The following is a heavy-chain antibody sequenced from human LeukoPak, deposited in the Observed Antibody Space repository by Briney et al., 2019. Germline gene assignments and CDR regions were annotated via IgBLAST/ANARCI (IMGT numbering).Heavy chain of an antibody. J-gene: IGHJ5*02. CDR3: ARGGSSTSSEYNWFDP. V-gene: IGHV3-11*01. CDR1: GFTFSDYY. Sequence: PGGSLRLSCAASGFTFSDYYMSWIRQAPGKRLEWVSYISSSGSTIYYADSVKGRFTISRDNAKNSLYLQMNSLRAEDTAVYYCARGGSSTSSEYNWFDPWGQGTLVTVSS. CDR2: ISSSGSTI. D-gene: IGHD2-2*01.